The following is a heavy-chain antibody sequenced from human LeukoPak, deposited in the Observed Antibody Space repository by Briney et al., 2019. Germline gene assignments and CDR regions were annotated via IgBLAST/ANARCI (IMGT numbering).Heavy chain of an antibody. CDR3: AKVSDSYGLTAPWS. CDR2: ISYDGSNK. Sequence: PGGSLRLSCAASGFTFSSYGMHWVRQAPGKGLEWVAVISYDGSNKYYADSVKGRFTISRDNSKNTLYLQMNSLRAEDTAVYYCAKVSDSYGLTAPWSWGQGTLVTVSS. CDR1: GFTFSSYG. D-gene: IGHD5-18*01. J-gene: IGHJ4*02. V-gene: IGHV3-30*18.